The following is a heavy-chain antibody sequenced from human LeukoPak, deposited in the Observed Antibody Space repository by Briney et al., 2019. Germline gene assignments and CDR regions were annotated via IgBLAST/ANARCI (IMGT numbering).Heavy chain of an antibody. Sequence: GGSLRLSCAASGFTFDDYGMNWVRQAPGKGLEYVSAISSNGGSTYYANSVKGRFTISRDNSKNTLYLQMGSLRAEDMAVYYCARQRGYSGYEYWGQGTLVTVSS. V-gene: IGHV3-64*01. J-gene: IGHJ4*02. D-gene: IGHD5-12*01. CDR1: GFTFDDYG. CDR3: ARQRGYSGYEY. CDR2: ISSNGGST.